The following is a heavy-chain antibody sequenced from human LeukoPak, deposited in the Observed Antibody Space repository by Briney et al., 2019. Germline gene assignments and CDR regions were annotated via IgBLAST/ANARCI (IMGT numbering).Heavy chain of an antibody. CDR3: ARLSTLTSPFDY. V-gene: IGHV5-51*01. CDR2: IFPGDSDT. CDR1: GYSFTTYW. J-gene: IGHJ4*02. Sequence: GESLKISCKGSGYSFTTYWVAWVRQMPGKGLEWMGIIFPGDSDTRYSPSFQGQVTISADTSLSTAYVQWSSLKASDTAMYYCARLSTLTSPFDYWGQGILVTVSS.